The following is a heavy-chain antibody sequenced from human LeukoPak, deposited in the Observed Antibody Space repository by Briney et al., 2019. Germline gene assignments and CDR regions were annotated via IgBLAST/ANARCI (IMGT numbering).Heavy chain of an antibody. J-gene: IGHJ6*02. CDR2: ISGSGGST. Sequence: PGGSLRLSCAASGFTFSSYAMSWVRQAPGKGLEWVSAISGSGGSTYYADSVKGRFTISRDNAKNSLFLQMNSLRAEDTAVYYCARDLGTVTTYYYYGMDVWGQGTTVTVSS. V-gene: IGHV3-23*01. D-gene: IGHD4-17*01. CDR3: ARDLGTVTTYYYYGMDV. CDR1: GFTFSSYA.